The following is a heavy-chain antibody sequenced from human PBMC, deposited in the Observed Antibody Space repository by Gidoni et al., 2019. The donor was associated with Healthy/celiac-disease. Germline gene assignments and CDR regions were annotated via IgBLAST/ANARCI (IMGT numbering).Heavy chain of an antibody. J-gene: IGHJ4*02. Sequence: EVPLVESGGGLVKPGGSLRLSCAASGFTFSSYSMNWVRQAPGKGLEWVSSTSSSSSYIYYADSVKGRFTISRDNGKNSLYLQMNSLRAEDTAVYYCARDSGESYLYYFDYWGQGTLVTVSS. V-gene: IGHV3-21*01. D-gene: IGHD1-26*01. CDR2: TSSSSSYI. CDR3: ARDSGESYLYYFDY. CDR1: GFTFSSYS.